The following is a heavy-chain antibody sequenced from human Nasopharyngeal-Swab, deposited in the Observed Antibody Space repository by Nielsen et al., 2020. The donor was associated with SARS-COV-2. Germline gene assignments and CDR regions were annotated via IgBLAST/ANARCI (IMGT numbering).Heavy chain of an antibody. Sequence: SETLSLTCTVSGGSISSYYWSWIRQPSGKGLEWIGYIYYSGSTNYNPSLKSRVTISVDTSKNQFSLKLSSVTAADTAVYYCARDRRGGDGFDYWGQGTLVTVSS. V-gene: IGHV4-59*01. D-gene: IGHD2-21*02. J-gene: IGHJ4*02. CDR1: GGSISSYY. CDR3: ARDRRGGDGFDY. CDR2: IYYSGST.